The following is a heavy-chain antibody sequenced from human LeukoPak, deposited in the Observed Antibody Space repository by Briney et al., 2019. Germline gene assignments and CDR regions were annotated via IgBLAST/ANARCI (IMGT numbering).Heavy chain of an antibody. CDR3: ATQDIVVVPAAILYYYMDV. J-gene: IGHJ6*03. D-gene: IGHD2-2*02. Sequence: SETLSLTCTVSGGSISSGGYYWSWIRQPPGKGLEWIGYIYHSGSTYYNPSLKSRVTISVDRSKNQFSLKLSSVTAADTAVYYCATQDIVVVPAAILYYYMDVWGKGTTATVSS. CDR2: IYHSGST. CDR1: GGSISSGGYY. V-gene: IGHV4-30-2*01.